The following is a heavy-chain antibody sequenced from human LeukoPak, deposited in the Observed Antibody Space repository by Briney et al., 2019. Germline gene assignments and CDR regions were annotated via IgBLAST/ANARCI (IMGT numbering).Heavy chain of an antibody. D-gene: IGHD2-21*02. CDR1: AFTFTSYS. J-gene: IGHJ4*02. V-gene: IGHV3-21*01. Sequence: GGSLRLSCPASAFTFTSYSTNCVRQTPGKGLEWVSSSISSISYIYDAHSGKDRFTISRNNAKNSLYLQINSLRAQDTSVYYCARDLVVTAFDYWGQGTLVTVSS. CDR3: ARDLVVTAFDY. CDR2: SISSISYI.